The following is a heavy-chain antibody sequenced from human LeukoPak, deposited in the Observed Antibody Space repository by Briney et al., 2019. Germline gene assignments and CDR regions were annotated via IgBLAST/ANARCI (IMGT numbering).Heavy chain of an antibody. CDR1: GFTFSSYA. V-gene: IGHV3-23*01. CDR3: ARDKGSYYYDSSGYLVGAFDI. Sequence: PGGSLRLSCAASGFTFSSYAMSWVRQAPGKGLEWVSAISGSGGSTYYADSVKGRFTISRDNSKNTLYLQMNSLRAEDTAVYYCARDKGSYYYDSSGYLVGAFDIWGQGTMVTVSS. J-gene: IGHJ3*02. CDR2: ISGSGGST. D-gene: IGHD3-22*01.